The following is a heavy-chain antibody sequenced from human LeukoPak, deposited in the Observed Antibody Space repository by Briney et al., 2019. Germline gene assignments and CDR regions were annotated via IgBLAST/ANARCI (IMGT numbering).Heavy chain of an antibody. CDR3: ARDYYDILTGPTDY. CDR2: ISDDGSNK. V-gene: IGHV3-30*03. CDR1: GFTFSNFG. J-gene: IGHJ4*02. D-gene: IGHD3-9*01. Sequence: GGSLRLSCATSGFTFSNFGMNWVRQAPGKGLEWVAVISDDGSNKYYADSVKGRFTISRDNSKNTLYLQMNSLRAEDTAVYYCARDYYDILTGPTDYWGQGTLVTVSS.